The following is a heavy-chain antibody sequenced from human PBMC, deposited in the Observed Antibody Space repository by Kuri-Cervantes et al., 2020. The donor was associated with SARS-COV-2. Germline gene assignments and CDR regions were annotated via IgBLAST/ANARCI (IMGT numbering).Heavy chain of an antibody. CDR1: GFTFSSYA. CDR2: ISGSGGST. J-gene: IGHJ2*01. Sequence: GESLKISCAASGFTFSSYAMSWVRQAPGKGLEWVSAISGSGGSTYYADSVKGRFTISRDNSKNTLYLQMNSLRAEDTAVYYCAKDRDSSSWLHWYFDLWGLGTLVTVSS. V-gene: IGHV3-23*01. CDR3: AKDRDSSSWLHWYFDL. D-gene: IGHD6-13*01.